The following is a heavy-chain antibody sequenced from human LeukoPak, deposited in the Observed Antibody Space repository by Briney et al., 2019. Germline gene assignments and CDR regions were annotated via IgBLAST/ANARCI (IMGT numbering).Heavy chain of an antibody. CDR2: IYYSGST. J-gene: IGHJ6*02. CDR1: GGSVSSGSYY. CDR3: ARGRAAADYYYYYGMGV. Sequence: SETLSLTCTVSGGSVSSGSYYWSWVRQPPGRGLEWIGYIYYSGSTNYNPSLKSRVTISVDTSKNQFSLRLSSVTAADTAVYYCARGRAAADYYYYYGMGVWGQGTTVTVSS. D-gene: IGHD6-13*01. V-gene: IGHV4-61*01.